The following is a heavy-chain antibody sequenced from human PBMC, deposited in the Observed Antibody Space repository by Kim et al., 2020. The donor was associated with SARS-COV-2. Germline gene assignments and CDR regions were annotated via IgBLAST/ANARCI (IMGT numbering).Heavy chain of an antibody. CDR3: ANVGTTGI. CDR1: GFTFSSYG. V-gene: IGHV3-23*01. Sequence: GGSLRLSCAASGFTFSSYGISWVRQAPGKGLEWVSGITSSGDNTYSADSVRGRFTVSRDNSKNTLYLHMNSLRAEDTAIYYCANVGTTGIWGQGTLVTVSS. D-gene: IGHD1-26*01. J-gene: IGHJ4*02. CDR2: ITSSGDNT.